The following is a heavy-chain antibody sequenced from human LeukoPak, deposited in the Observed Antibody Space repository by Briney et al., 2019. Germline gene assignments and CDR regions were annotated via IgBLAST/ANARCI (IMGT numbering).Heavy chain of an antibody. CDR1: GFTFSSYG. CDR3: AGHSGSYSPFDY. V-gene: IGHV3-33*01. D-gene: IGHD1-26*01. J-gene: IGHJ4*02. Sequence: GGSLRLSCAASGFTFSSYGMHWVRQAPGKGLEWVAVIWYVGSNKYYADSVKGRFTISRDNSKNTLYLQMNSLRAEDTAVYYCAGHSGSYSPFDYWGQGTLVTVSS. CDR2: IWYVGSNK.